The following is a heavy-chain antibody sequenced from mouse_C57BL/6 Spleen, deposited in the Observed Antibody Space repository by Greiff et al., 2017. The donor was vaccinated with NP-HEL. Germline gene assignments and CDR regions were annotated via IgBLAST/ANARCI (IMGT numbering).Heavy chain of an antibody. J-gene: IGHJ4*01. CDR2: ISGGGGNT. CDR1: GFTFSSYT. V-gene: IGHV5-9*01. D-gene: IGHD2-1*01. Sequence: EVKLEESGGGLVKPGGSLKLSCAASGFTFSSYTMSWVRQNPEKRLEWVATISGGGGNTYYPDSVKGRFTISRDNAKNTLYLQMSSLRSEDTALYYCARHVPIYYGNYDAMDYWGQGTSVTVSS. CDR3: ARHVPIYYGNYDAMDY.